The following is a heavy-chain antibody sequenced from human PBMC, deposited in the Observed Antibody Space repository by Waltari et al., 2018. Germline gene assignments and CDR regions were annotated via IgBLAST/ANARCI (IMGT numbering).Heavy chain of an antibody. D-gene: IGHD3-3*02. CDR3: ATSYHL. CDR1: GFTFSNYW. CDR2: IKQDGSET. Sequence: EMQLVESGGGLVQPGGSLRLSCAASGFTFSNYWMNWVRQAPGKGREWVANIKQDGSETNDVDSVKGRFTISRDNAKNSLFLQMNSLSAGDTAVYFCATSYHLWGQGTLVTVSS. V-gene: IGHV3-7*01. J-gene: IGHJ4*02.